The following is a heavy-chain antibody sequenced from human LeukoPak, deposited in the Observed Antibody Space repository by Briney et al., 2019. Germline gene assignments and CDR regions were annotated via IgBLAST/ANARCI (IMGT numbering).Heavy chain of an antibody. Sequence: PGGSLRLSCAASGFTFSSYSMNWVRQAPGKGLEWVSSISSSSSYIYYAGSVKGRFTISRDNAKNSLYLQMNSLRAEDTAVYYCARDGQEYGGYIDYWGQGTLVTVSS. V-gene: IGHV3-21*01. CDR3: ARDGQEYGGYIDY. D-gene: IGHD2/OR15-2a*01. J-gene: IGHJ4*02. CDR2: ISSSSSYI. CDR1: GFTFSSYS.